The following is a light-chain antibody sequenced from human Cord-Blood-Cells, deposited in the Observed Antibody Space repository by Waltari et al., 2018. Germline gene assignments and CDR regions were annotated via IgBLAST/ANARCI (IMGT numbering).Light chain of an antibody. Sequence: QSVLPQPPSASGTPGQRVTIPSSGSSPTIGSNYVSWYQQLPGTAPKLLIYRNNQRPSGVPDRFSGSKSGTSASLAISGLRSEDEADYYCAAWDDSLSGQVFGGGTQLTVL. CDR1: SPTIGSNY. V-gene: IGLV1-47*01. CDR3: AAWDDSLSGQV. CDR2: RNN. J-gene: IGLJ7*01.